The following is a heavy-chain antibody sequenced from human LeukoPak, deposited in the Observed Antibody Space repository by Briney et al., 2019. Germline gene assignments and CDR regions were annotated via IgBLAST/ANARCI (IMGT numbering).Heavy chain of an antibody. CDR3: AKGGTSPLDY. V-gene: IGHV3-21*01. CDR1: GFTFSSYS. J-gene: IGHJ4*02. CDR2: TSSSGSYI. Sequence: GGSLRLSCAASGFTFSSYSMVWVRQAPGKVLEWALFTSSSGSYIYYADSVKGRFSIARDNAKNSLYLQMDSLGAEDTPVYSCAKGGTSPLDYWGQATLATVSS. D-gene: IGHD1-26*01.